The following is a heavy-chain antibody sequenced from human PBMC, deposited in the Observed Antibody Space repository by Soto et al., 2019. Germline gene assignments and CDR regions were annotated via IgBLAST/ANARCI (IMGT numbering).Heavy chain of an antibody. V-gene: IGHV1-46*01. D-gene: IGHD3-3*01. Sequence: QVQLVQSGAEVKKPGASVKVSCKASGYTFTSYYMHWVRQAPGQGLEWMGIINPSGGSTSYAQKFQGRVTMTRDTSTSTVYMELSSLRSEDTAVYYCARDPSIRFLKHIYYYGMDVWGQGTTVTVSS. CDR3: ARDPSIRFLKHIYYYGMDV. CDR1: GYTFTSYY. J-gene: IGHJ6*02. CDR2: INPSGGST.